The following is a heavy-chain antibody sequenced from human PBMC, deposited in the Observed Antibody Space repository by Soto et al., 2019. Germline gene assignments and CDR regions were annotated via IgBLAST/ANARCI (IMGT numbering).Heavy chain of an antibody. CDR1: GGPFSGYY. CDR2: INHSGST. CDR3: ARPRGVDCSGGSCPFDY. J-gene: IGHJ4*02. Sequence: SETLSLTCAVYGGPFSGYYWSWIRQPPGKGLEWIGEINHSGSTNYNPSLKSRVTISVDTSKNQFSLKLSSVTAADTAVYYCARPRGVDCSGGSCPFDYWGQGTLVTVSS. D-gene: IGHD2-15*01. V-gene: IGHV4-34*01.